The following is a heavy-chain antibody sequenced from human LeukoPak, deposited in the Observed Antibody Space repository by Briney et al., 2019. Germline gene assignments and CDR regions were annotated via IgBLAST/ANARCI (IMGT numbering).Heavy chain of an antibody. CDR1: GGSISSGSYY. D-gene: IGHD3-3*01. J-gene: IGHJ4*02. CDR2: IYYSGST. CDR3: ARDRVLRKHDFRPQTRNDY. Sequence: SETLSLTCIVSGGSISSGSYYWGWIRQPPGKGLEWIGSIYYSGSTYYNPSLKSRVTISVDTSKNQFSLKLSSVTAADTAVYYCARDRVLRKHDFRPQTRNDYWGQGTLVTVSS. V-gene: IGHV4-39*07.